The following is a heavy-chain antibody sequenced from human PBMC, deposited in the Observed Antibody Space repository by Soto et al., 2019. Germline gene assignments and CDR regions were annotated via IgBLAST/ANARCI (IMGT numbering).Heavy chain of an antibody. Sequence: GSLRLACAASGFTFSSYGMHWVRQAPGKGLEWVAVISYDGSNKYYADSVKGRFTISRDNSKNTLYLQMNSLRAEDTAVYYCAKVGTGQWLVFGWFDPWGQGTLVTVSS. CDR3: AKVGTGQWLVFGWFDP. J-gene: IGHJ5*02. CDR2: ISYDGSNK. CDR1: GFTFSSYG. D-gene: IGHD6-19*01. V-gene: IGHV3-30*18.